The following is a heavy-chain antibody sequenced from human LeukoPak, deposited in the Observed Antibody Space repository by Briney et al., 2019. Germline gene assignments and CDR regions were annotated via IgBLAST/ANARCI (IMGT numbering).Heavy chain of an antibody. D-gene: IGHD3-16*01. V-gene: IGHV4-34*01. CDR3: ARGRLLMWFDT. J-gene: IGHJ5*02. CDR2: INHSGST. CDR1: GGSFSGYS. Sequence: PSGTLSLTCAVYGGSFSGYSWSWIRPPPGKGLEWIGEINHSGSTNYNPSLKSRVTISVDTSKKQFSLKLSSVTAAETAVYYCARGRLLMWFDTWGQGTLVTVSS.